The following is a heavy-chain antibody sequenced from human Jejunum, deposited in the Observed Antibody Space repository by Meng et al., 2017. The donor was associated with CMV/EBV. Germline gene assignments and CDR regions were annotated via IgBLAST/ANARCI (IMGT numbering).Heavy chain of an antibody. CDR1: GFTFSYYW. V-gene: IGHV3-7*01. CDR2: IQQDGSGS. Sequence: SCAASGFTFSYYWMNWVRQAPGKGLEWVANIQQDGSGSYYVDSVEGRFTISRDNVKNSLYLQMNSLRAEDSAVYYCARKNGLDVWGQGTTVTVSS. CDR3: ARKNGLDV. J-gene: IGHJ6*02.